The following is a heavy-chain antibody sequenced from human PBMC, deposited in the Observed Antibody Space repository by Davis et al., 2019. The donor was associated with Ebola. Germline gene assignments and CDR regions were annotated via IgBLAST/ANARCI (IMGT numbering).Heavy chain of an antibody. CDR1: GGTFSSYA. J-gene: IGHJ4*02. V-gene: IGHV1-18*01. D-gene: IGHD2-15*01. CDR3: ARDAVVAPLDY. Sequence: AASVKVSCKASGGTFSSYAISWVRQAPGQGLEWMGWISAYNGNTNYAQKLQGRVTMTTDTSTSTAYMELRSLRSDDTAVYYCARDAVVAPLDYWGQGTLVTVSS. CDR2: ISAYNGNT.